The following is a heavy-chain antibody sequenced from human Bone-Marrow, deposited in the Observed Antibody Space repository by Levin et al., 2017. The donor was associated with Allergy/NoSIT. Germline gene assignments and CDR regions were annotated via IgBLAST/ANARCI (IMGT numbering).Heavy chain of an antibody. Sequence: KPGGSLRLSCAASGFTFSSHTMNWVRQAPGKGLEWVSSISSSSSFISYADSVKGRFSISRDSAKNSLFLQMNSLRAEDTAVYYCARVSLMVASLDGTSHYYNGMDVWGQGTTVTVSS. D-gene: IGHD5-12*01. V-gene: IGHV3-21*04. CDR1: GFTFSSHT. CDR2: ISSSSSFI. J-gene: IGHJ6*02. CDR3: ARVSLMVASLDGTSHYYNGMDV.